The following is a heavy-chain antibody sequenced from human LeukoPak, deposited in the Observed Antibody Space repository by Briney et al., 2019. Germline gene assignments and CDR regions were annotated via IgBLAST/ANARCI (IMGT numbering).Heavy chain of an antibody. Sequence: GGSLRLSCAASGFTFSSYSMNWVRQAPGKGLEWVSSISSSSSYIYYADSVKGRFTISRDNAKNSLYLQMNSLRAEDTAVYYCARDLVYCSSTSCYYVHYYMDVWGKGTTVTVSS. CDR3: ARDLVYCSSTSCYYVHYYMDV. CDR2: ISSSSSYI. V-gene: IGHV3-21*01. J-gene: IGHJ6*03. D-gene: IGHD2-2*01. CDR1: GFTFSSYS.